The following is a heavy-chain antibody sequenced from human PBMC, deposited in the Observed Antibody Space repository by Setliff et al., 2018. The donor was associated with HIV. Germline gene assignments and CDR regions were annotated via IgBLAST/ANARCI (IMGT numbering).Heavy chain of an antibody. D-gene: IGHD2-2*01. CDR2: IYARGST. CDR1: GGSMSSYY. V-gene: IGHV4-59*12. Sequence: SETLSLTCAVSGGSMSSYYWSWIRQTPGKGLEWIGYIYARGSTKYNPSLESRVTISVDTSKNQFSLKLSSVTAADTAVYDCARDGPHCITSSCTGAWVDPWGQGTLVTVSS. CDR3: ARDGPHCITSSCTGAWVDP. J-gene: IGHJ5*02.